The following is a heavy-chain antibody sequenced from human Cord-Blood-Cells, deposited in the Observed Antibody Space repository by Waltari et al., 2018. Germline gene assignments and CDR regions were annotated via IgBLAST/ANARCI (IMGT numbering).Heavy chain of an antibody. CDR2: FDPEDGET. CDR3: ATVKGDRVTNWFDP. V-gene: IGHV1-24*01. Sequence: QVQLVQSGAEVKKPGASVKLSCKVSGHTLPELSIHWVRQAPGKGLERMGGFDPEDGETIYAQKFQGRVTMTEDTSTDTAYMELSSLRSEDTAVYYCATVKGDRVTNWFDPWGQGTLVTVSS. J-gene: IGHJ5*02. D-gene: IGHD2-21*02. CDR1: GHTLPELS.